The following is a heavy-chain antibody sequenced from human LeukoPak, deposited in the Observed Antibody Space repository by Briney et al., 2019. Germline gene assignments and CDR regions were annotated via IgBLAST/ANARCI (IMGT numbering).Heavy chain of an antibody. Sequence: PGGSLRLSCAASGFTFSTFWMSWVRQAPGKGLEWVANINQHGSEKYSVDSVKGRFTISRDNAKNSLYLQMNSLRAEDTAVYYCAREHYFYYLDAWGKGTTVTVSS. CDR2: INQHGSEK. CDR1: GFTFSTFW. V-gene: IGHV3-7*01. J-gene: IGHJ6*03. CDR3: AREHYFYYLDA.